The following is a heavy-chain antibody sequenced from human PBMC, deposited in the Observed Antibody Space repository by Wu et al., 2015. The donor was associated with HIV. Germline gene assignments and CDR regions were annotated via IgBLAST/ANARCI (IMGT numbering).Heavy chain of an antibody. CDR3: AREIGYSGYDFYDAFDI. V-gene: IGHV1-18*01. D-gene: IGHD5-12*01. J-gene: IGHJ3*02. Sequence: QVQLVQSGAEVKKPGASVKVSCKASGYTFTSYGISWVRRAPGQGLEWMGWISAYNGNTNYAQKLQGRVTMTTDTSTSTAYMELRSLRSDDTAVYYCAREIGYSGYDFYDAFDIWAKGQWSPSLQ. CDR2: ISAYNGNT. CDR1: GYTFTSYG.